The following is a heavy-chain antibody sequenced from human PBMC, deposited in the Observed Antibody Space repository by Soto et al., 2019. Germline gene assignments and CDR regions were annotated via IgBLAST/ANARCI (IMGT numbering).Heavy chain of an antibody. CDR3: AKDRHPAGIWTSDY. Sequence: EVQLLESGGHSVQPGGSLTLSCAASGFTFSTYTMNWVRQAPGKGLEWVAGIIASDKSTYYAESVKGRFTISRDNSKNMLFLQMSSMRAEDTSIYYCAKDRHPAGIWTSDYCGQGTLVTVSS. J-gene: IGHJ4*02. CDR2: IIASDKST. D-gene: IGHD6-13*01. CDR1: GFTFSTYT. V-gene: IGHV3-23*01.